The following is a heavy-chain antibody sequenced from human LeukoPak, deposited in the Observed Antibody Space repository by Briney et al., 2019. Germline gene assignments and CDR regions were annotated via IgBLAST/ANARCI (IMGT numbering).Heavy chain of an antibody. Sequence: GGSLRLSCAASGFTFSSYAVSWVRQAPGKGLEWVSGISASDGSTYYADSVKGRFTISRDNSKNTLYLQMNNLRDEDTAVYYCAKDVISVAGTPRYFDYWGQGTLVTVSS. V-gene: IGHV3-23*01. CDR2: ISASDGST. CDR3: AKDVISVAGTPRYFDY. D-gene: IGHD6-19*01. CDR1: GFTFSSYA. J-gene: IGHJ4*02.